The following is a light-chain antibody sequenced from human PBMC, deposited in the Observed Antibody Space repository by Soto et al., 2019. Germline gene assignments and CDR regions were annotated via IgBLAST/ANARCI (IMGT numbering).Light chain of an antibody. Sequence: DSLMTQSPNSLSLSLHPRSTSNCNSSQSVLYSSNNKNSLARHQQKPGHPPKLLISWAFTREFAVRYRFSGSGSGTDFTLTIISLQAEAVAVYHCQEYSSAPWTFGQGTKVDIK. CDR2: WAF. CDR1: QSVLYSSNNKNS. V-gene: IGKV4-1*01. J-gene: IGKJ1*01. CDR3: QEYSSAPWT.